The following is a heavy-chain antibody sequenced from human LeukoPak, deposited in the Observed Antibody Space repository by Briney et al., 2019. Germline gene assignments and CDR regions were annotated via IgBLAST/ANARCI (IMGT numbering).Heavy chain of an antibody. CDR3: ARDGDYYGSGSYRDTPFDY. J-gene: IGHJ4*02. Sequence: GGSLRLSCAASGFTFSSYWMSWVRQAPGKGLEGVANIKQDGSEKYYVDSVKGRFTISRDNAKNSLYLQMNSLRAEDTAVYYCARDGDYYGSGSYRDTPFDYWGQGTLVTVSS. V-gene: IGHV3-7*01. CDR2: IKQDGSEK. CDR1: GFTFSSYW. D-gene: IGHD3-10*01.